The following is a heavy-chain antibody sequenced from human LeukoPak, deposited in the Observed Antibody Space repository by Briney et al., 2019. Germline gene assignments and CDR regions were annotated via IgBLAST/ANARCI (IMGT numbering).Heavy chain of an antibody. CDR1: GFTFSSYG. V-gene: IGHV3-23*01. CDR2: ISGSGGST. Sequence: PGGSLRLSCVASGFTFSSYGMHWVRQAPGKGLEWVSDISGSGGSTYYADSVKGRFTISRDNSKNTMYLQMNSLRAEDTAVYYCAKRIQSAMAMGYWGQGTLVTVSS. D-gene: IGHD5-18*01. J-gene: IGHJ4*02. CDR3: AKRIQSAMAMGY.